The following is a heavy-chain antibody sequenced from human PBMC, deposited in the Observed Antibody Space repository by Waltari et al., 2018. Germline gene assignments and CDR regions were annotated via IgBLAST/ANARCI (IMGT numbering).Heavy chain of an antibody. CDR3: ARATVTTTHPNDY. J-gene: IGHJ4*02. CDR1: GYTFTGSY. Sequence: QVQLVQSGAEVKKPGASVKVSCKASGYTFTGSYLHWVRQAPGQGLEWMGRINPNSGGTNYAQKFQGRVTMTRDTSISTAYMELSRLRSDDTAVYYCARATVTTTHPNDYWGQGTLVTVSS. V-gene: IGHV1-2*06. D-gene: IGHD4-17*01. CDR2: INPNSGGT.